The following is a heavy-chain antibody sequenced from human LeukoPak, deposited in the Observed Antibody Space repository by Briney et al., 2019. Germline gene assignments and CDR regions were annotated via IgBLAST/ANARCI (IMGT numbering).Heavy chain of an antibody. Sequence: KSGGSLRLSCAASGFTFSSYSMNWVRQAPGKGLEWVSSISSSSSYIYYADSVKGRFTISKDNSKNTLYLQMSSLRPEDTAVYYCVKGKSASYYGAFDIWGQGTMVTVSS. CDR1: GFTFSSYS. CDR3: VKGKSASYYGAFDI. V-gene: IGHV3-21*01. J-gene: IGHJ3*02. CDR2: ISSSSSYI. D-gene: IGHD1-26*01.